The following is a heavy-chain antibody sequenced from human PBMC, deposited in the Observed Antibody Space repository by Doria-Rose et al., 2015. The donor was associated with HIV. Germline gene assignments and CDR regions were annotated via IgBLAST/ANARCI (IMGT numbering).Heavy chain of an antibody. D-gene: IGHD1-20*01. V-gene: IGHV3-11*04. J-gene: IGHJ2*01. Sequence: ALRLSCAASGFTFSDYYMSWIRQAPGKGLEWVSYISNSGSNIYYADSVKGRFTISRDNARNSLFLQVNSLRVEDTAVYSCARLSEPYNWNAIFDLGGRGTLVTVSS. CDR3: ARLSEPYNWNAIFDL. CDR2: ISNSGSNI. CDR1: GFTFSDYY.